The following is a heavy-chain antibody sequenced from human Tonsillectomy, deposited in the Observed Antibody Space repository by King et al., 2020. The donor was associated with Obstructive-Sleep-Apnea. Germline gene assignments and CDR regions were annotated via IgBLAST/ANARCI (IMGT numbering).Heavy chain of an antibody. CDR1: GYSFTTYW. CDR3: ARHRVSGSYYKAFDY. D-gene: IGHD3-10*01. CDR2: IYPGDSDT. V-gene: IGHV5-51*01. J-gene: IGHJ4*02. Sequence: VQLVESGAEVKKPGESLKISCKGSGYSFTTYWIAWVRQMPGKGLEWMGIIYPGDSDTRYSSSFQGQVTISADKSISTAYLQWSSLKASDTAMYYCARHRVSGSYYKAFDYWGQGTLVTVSS.